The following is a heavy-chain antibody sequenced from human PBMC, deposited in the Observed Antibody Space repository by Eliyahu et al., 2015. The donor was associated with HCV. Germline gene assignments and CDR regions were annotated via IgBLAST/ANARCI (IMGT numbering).Heavy chain of an antibody. CDR1: GYIFTTYF. J-gene: IGHJ4*02. D-gene: IGHD6-6*01. CDR3: AXGFSSTKFDY. Sequence: QVQLVQSGAEVKKPGASVXVSCKASGYIFTTYFLHWVRRAPGQGLEWMGIINPSTGRTDYTQNFQGRLTLTRDTSTXTVYMEVXSLRPEDTAIYYCAXGFSSTKFDYWGQGTLVTVSS. V-gene: IGHV1-46*01. CDR2: INPSTGRT.